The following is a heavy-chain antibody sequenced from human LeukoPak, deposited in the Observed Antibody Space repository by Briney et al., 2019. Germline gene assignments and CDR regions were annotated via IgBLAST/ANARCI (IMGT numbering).Heavy chain of an antibody. D-gene: IGHD3-16*01. CDR2: ISYDGSNK. Sequence: PGGSLRLSCAASGFTFSSYAMHWVRQAPGKGLEWVAVISYDGSNKYYADSVKGRFTISRDNSKNTLSLQMNSLRAEDTAVYYCARDPHDYDYVWGSYFVGYWGQGTLVTVSS. V-gene: IGHV3-30-3*01. CDR1: GFTFSSYA. J-gene: IGHJ4*02. CDR3: ARDPHDYDYVWGSYFVGY.